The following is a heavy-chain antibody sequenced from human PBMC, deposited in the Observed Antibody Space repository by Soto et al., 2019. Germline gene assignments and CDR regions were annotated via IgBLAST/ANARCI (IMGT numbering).Heavy chain of an antibody. CDR1: GFIFSNFA. CDR2: ISSDGNTK. D-gene: IGHD3-16*01. Sequence: PGGSLRLSCAASGFIFSNFAMHWVRQAPGKGLEWVAVISSDGNTKYYADSVKGRFTISRDNSKDTLYVQMNSLSTEDTSIYYSARDSDPRTGQEVITDDFDYWGQGTLVTVSS. V-gene: IGHV3-30-3*01. J-gene: IGHJ4*02. CDR3: ARDSDPRTGQEVITDDFDY.